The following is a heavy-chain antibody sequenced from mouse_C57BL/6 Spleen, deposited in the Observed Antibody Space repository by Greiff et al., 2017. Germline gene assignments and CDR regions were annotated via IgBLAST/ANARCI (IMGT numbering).Heavy chain of an antibody. CDR2: ISDGGSYT. CDR1: GFTFSSYA. CDR3: ARDGWDGGIDY. Sequence: EVKLVESGGGLVKPGGSLKLSCAASGFTFSSYAMSWVRQTPEQRLEWVATISDGGSYTSYPDNVKGRFTISRDNAKNNQYLQMSHLKSEDTAMDYCARDGWDGGIDYWGQGTTLTVSA. V-gene: IGHV5-4*01. J-gene: IGHJ2*01. D-gene: IGHD4-1*01.